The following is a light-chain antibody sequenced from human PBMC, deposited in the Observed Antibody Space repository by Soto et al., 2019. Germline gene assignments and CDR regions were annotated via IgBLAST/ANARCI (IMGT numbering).Light chain of an antibody. J-gene: IGKJ1*01. V-gene: IGKV3-20*01. CDR2: GAS. CDR3: QKHDGAPWT. CDR1: QTVSNRY. Sequence: EIVLTQSPGTLSLSPGERAPLSCRASQTVSNRYLAWYQQKPGQAPRLLIYGASSRATGIPSRFSGSGSGTDFTLTISSLQPEDFATYYCQKHDGAPWTFGQGTKVDIK.